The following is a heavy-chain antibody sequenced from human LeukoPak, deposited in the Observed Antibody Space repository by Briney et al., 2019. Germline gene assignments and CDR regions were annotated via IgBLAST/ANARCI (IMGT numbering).Heavy chain of an antibody. CDR2: IKQDGSEK. Sequence: GGSPRLSCAASGFTFSSYWMSWVRQAPGKGLEWVANIKQDGSEKYYVDSVKGRFTISRDNAKNSLYLQMNSLRAEDTALYYCAKADSGYDSVDYWGQGTLVTVSS. V-gene: IGHV3-7*03. CDR3: AKADSGYDSVDY. J-gene: IGHJ4*02. CDR1: GFTFSSYW. D-gene: IGHD5-12*01.